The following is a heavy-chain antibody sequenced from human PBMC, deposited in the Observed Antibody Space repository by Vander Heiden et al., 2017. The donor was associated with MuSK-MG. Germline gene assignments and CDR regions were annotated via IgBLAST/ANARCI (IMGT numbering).Heavy chain of an antibody. Sequence: QVQLVQSGAEVKKPGSSVKVSCKASGGTFSSYAISWVRQAPGQGLEWMGGIIPIFGTANYAQKVQGRVTITADESTSTAYMELRSMRSEETAVYYCARPTVTTRYDAFDIWGQGTMVTVSS. CDR2: IIPIFGTA. CDR3: ARPTVTTRYDAFDI. V-gene: IGHV1-69*01. CDR1: GGTFSSYA. J-gene: IGHJ3*02. D-gene: IGHD4-4*01.